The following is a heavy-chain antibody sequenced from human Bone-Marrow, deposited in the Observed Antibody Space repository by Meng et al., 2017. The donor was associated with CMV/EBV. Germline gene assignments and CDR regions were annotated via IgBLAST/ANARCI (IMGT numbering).Heavy chain of an antibody. CDR3: ARTYCSSTSCYLLRNFDP. V-gene: IGHV1-18*01. CDR1: GGTFSSYA. CDR2: ISAYNGNT. J-gene: IGHJ5*02. Sequence: SVKVSCKASGGTFSSYAISWVRPAPGQGLEWMGWISAYNGNTNYAQKLQGRVTMTTDTSTSTAYMELRSLRSDDTAVYYCARTYCSSTSCYLLRNFDPWGQGTLVTVSS. D-gene: IGHD2-2*01.